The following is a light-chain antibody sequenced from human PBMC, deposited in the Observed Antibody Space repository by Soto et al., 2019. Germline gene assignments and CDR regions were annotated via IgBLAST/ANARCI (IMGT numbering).Light chain of an antibody. V-gene: IGKV1-5*01. CDR3: QQYHRYST. CDR1: QIINAW. Sequence: QAPSTLSASVVDRVTITCRASQIINAWLAWDQQKPGKAPKLLIYDVSTLDSGVPSRFSGSASGTEFTLTISYLESDDFATYYCQQYHRYSTFGQGTKVDIK. J-gene: IGKJ1*01. CDR2: DVS.